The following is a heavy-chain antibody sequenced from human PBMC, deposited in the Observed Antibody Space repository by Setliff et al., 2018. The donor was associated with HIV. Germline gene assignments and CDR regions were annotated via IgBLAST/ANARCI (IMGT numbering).Heavy chain of an antibody. J-gene: IGHJ4*02. V-gene: IGHV1-69*13. Sequence: SVKVSCKASGGTFSSYAINWVRQAPGQGLEWMGGIIPMFGTAHYAQKFQGRVTITADESTTTAYMELSSLGSEDTAVFYCARGGSGYYDFWSGSSAFEYWGQGTLVTVSS. D-gene: IGHD3-3*01. CDR2: IIPMFGTA. CDR3: ARGGSGYYDFWSGSSAFEY. CDR1: GGTFSSYA.